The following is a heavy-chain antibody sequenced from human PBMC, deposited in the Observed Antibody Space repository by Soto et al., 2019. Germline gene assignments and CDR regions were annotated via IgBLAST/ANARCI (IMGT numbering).Heavy chain of an antibody. V-gene: IGHV3-23*01. CDR3: ARSSSGSYYAAFDV. CDR1: GFTFSTYP. D-gene: IGHD1-26*01. CDR2: IHGSGETT. Sequence: GSLRLSCAASGFTFSTYPMTSVRQAPGQGREWVSSIHGSGETTYYAESVKGRFIISRDNSKNTLYLQMDSLRVDDTAVYFCARSSSGSYYAAFDVWGQGTVVTVSS. J-gene: IGHJ3*01.